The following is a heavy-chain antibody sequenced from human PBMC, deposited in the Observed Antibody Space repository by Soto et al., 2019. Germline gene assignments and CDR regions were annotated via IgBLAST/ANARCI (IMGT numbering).Heavy chain of an antibody. J-gene: IGHJ4*02. V-gene: IGHV5-51*01. CDR1: GYGFANYW. CDR2: IYPGDSDT. CDR3: ARAPSHGWSQHFDY. D-gene: IGHD6-19*01. Sequence: PGGSLKISCKGSGYGFANYWIGWVRQMPGKGLEWMGIIYPGDSDTRYSPSFEGHVTISADKSISTAYLQWSSLKASDTATYFCARAPSHGWSQHFDYWGQGTLVTVSS.